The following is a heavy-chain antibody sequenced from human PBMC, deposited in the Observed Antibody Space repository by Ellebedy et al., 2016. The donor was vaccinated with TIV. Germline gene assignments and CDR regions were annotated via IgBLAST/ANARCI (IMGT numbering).Heavy chain of an antibody. V-gene: IGHV3-23*01. CDR3: ARDGAWFGEFAFDY. Sequence: GGSLRLSXEASGSTLSRYAMNWVRQAPGKALEWVSAISGRGGTTYYADSVKGRFSISRDNAKNSLYLQMNSLRAEDTAVYYCARDGAWFGEFAFDYWGQGTLVTVSS. CDR2: ISGRGGTT. D-gene: IGHD3-10*01. CDR1: GSTLSRYA. J-gene: IGHJ4*02.